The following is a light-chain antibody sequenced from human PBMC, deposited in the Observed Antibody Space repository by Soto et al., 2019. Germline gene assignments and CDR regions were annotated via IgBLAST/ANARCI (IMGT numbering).Light chain of an antibody. Sequence: EIVLTQSPGTLSLSPGERATLSCRASQIISSSSLAWYQQKPGQAPRVLIFGTSNRATGIPDTFSGSGSGTDFTLTISRLEPEDFAVYYCQRYGDSPITFGQGTRLEFK. J-gene: IGKJ5*01. CDR3: QRYGDSPIT. CDR1: QIISSSS. CDR2: GTS. V-gene: IGKV3-20*01.